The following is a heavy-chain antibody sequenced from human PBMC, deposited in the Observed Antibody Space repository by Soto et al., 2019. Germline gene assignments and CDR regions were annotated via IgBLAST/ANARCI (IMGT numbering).Heavy chain of an antibody. J-gene: IGHJ3*02. V-gene: IGHV2-5*02. CDR2: IYWDDDQ. CDR1: GFSLSGDRVG. CDR3: AHAFGGTSWPNDAFDI. Sequence: QITLKESGPTLVKPTQSLTLTCTVSGFSLSGDRVGVGWIRQPPGKALEWLALIYWDDDQRYSPSLKTRLTITKXTXKXXVVLTMTNMDPVDTATYYCAHAFGGTSWPNDAFDIWGQGTVVTVSS. D-gene: IGHD3-3*02.